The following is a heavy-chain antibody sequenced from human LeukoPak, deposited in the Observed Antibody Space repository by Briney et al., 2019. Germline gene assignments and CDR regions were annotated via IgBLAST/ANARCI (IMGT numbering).Heavy chain of an antibody. V-gene: IGHV4-38-2*01. CDR3: ARIGSGWSFDY. J-gene: IGHJ4*02. D-gene: IGHD6-19*01. CDR2: IYHSGST. Sequence: PSETLSLTCAVSGYSISSGYYWGWVRQPPGKGLEWVGSIYHSGSTYYNPSLKSRVTISVDTSKNQFSLKLSSVTAADTAVYYCARIGSGWSFDYWGQGTLVTVSS. CDR1: GYSISSGYY.